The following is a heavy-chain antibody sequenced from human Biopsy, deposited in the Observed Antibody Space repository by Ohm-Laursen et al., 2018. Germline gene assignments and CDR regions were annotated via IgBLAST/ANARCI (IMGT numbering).Heavy chain of an antibody. CDR2: INRDGSST. CDR3: AREGYCSRTGCYPDY. J-gene: IGHJ4*02. Sequence: SLRLSCAASGYTFSSYWMHWVRQAPGKGLVWVSRINRDGSSTTYADSVKGRFTISRDSAKNTLYLQMNSLRAEDTAVYYCAREGYCSRTGCYPDYWGQGTLVTVSS. CDR1: GYTFSSYW. D-gene: IGHD2-2*01. V-gene: IGHV3-74*01.